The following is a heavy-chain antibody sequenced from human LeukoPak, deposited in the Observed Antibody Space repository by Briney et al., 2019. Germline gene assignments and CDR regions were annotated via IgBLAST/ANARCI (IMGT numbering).Heavy chain of an antibody. D-gene: IGHD2-2*01. CDR2: ISAYNGNT. J-gene: IGHJ4*02. CDR1: GYTFTSYG. V-gene: IGHV1-18*01. CDR3: ARDLPRRYCSSTSCYRTADY. Sequence: ASVKVSCKASGYTFTSYGISWVRQAPGQGLEWMGLISAYNGNTNYAQKLQGRDTMTTDTSTSTAYMELRSLRSDDTSVYYCARDLPRRYCSSTSCYRTADYWGQGTLVTVSS.